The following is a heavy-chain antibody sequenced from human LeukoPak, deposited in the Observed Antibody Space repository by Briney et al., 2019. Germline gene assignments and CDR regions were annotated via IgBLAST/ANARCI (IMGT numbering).Heavy chain of an antibody. Sequence: PGGSLRLSCAASGFTFSSYAMSWVRQAPGKGLEWVAAISHDGSNRNYADSVKGRFTISRDNSKNTLHLQMNSLRAEDTAVYYCAAYYDFWSGSLDSWGQGTVVTVSS. CDR2: ISHDGSNR. CDR1: GFTFSSYA. J-gene: IGHJ4*02. V-gene: IGHV3-30-3*01. CDR3: AAYYDFWSGSLDS. D-gene: IGHD3-3*01.